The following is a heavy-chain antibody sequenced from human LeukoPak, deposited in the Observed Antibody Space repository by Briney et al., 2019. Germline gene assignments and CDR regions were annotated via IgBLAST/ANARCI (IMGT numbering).Heavy chain of an antibody. CDR2: IYPGDSDA. Sequence: GESLKISCKGSGYSFTNYWIGWVRQMPGKGLKWMGIIYPGDSDARYSPSFQGQVTISADKSISTAYLQWSSLKAPDTAMYYCARQILYSSSWYYWFDPWGQGTLVTVSS. CDR3: ARQILYSSSWYYWFDP. CDR1: GYSFTNYW. J-gene: IGHJ5*02. V-gene: IGHV5-51*01. D-gene: IGHD6-13*01.